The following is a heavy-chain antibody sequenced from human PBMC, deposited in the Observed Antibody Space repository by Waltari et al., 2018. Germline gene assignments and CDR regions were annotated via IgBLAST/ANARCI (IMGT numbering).Heavy chain of an antibody. CDR1: GYTFTDYY. CDR2: VDPEDGET. J-gene: IGHJ3*02. CDR3: ARAHNSGYDLSAFDI. V-gene: IGHV1-69-2*01. D-gene: IGHD5-12*01. Sequence: EVQLVQSGAEVKKPGATVKISCKASGYTFTDYYMHWVQQAPGKGLEWMGRVDPEDGETIDAEKCQGRVTITADTSTDTAYMELSSLRSEDTAVYYCARAHNSGYDLSAFDIWGQGTMVTVSS.